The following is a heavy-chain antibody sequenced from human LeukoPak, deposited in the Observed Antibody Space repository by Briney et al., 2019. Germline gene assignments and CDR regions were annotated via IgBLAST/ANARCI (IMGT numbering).Heavy chain of an antibody. CDR1: GGSFSNHY. CDR2: IYHTGST. J-gene: IGHJ5*02. CDR3: ARGNYVDWFDP. Sequence: SETLSLTCTVSGGSFSNHYWSWIRQPPGKGLEWIGYIYHTGSTNYNPSLKSRVTISVDTSRNQFSLKLSSVTAADTAVYYCARGNYVDWFDPWGQGTQVTVSS. D-gene: IGHD1-7*01. V-gene: IGHV4-59*11.